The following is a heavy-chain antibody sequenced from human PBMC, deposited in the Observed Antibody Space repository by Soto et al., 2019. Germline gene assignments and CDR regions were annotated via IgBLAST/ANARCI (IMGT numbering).Heavy chain of an antibody. CDR2: MQPSTGRT. Sequence: ASVKVSCKASGYSFTSLDINWVRQTAGQGLEWMGWMQPSTGRTGYAQKFQGRVTLSRDTSINTAYMELSRLTSDDTAMYYCARTDYLFSTLTYYFDYWGQGTLVTVSS. J-gene: IGHJ4*02. V-gene: IGHV1-8*01. CDR1: GYSFTSLD. CDR3: ARTDYLFSTLTYYFDY. D-gene: IGHD3-16*01.